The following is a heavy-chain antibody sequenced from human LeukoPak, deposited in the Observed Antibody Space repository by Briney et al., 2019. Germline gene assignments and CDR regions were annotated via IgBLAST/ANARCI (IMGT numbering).Heavy chain of an antibody. Sequence: PSQTLSLTCTVSGGSISSGGYSWSWIRQPPGKGLEWIGYIYHSGSTYYNPSLKSRVTISVDRSKNQFSLKLSSVTAADTAVYYCARERGSAFDYWGQGTLVTVSS. V-gene: IGHV4-30-2*01. J-gene: IGHJ4*02. D-gene: IGHD3-10*01. CDR3: ARERGSAFDY. CDR1: GGSISSGGYS. CDR2: IYHSGST.